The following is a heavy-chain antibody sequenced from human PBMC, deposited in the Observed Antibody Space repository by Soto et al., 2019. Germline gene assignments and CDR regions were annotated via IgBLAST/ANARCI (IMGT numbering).Heavy chain of an antibody. D-gene: IGHD4-17*01. CDR2: IYWDDDK. Sequence: QITLKESGPALVKPTQTLTLTCTFSGFSLTRGVGVAWIRQPPGKALEWLALIYWDDDKRYSSSLKSRLTITXDXLKNQVVLIMTNMDPVDTATYYCAHKPLTTTGAFDPWGQGTLVTVSS. CDR3: AHKPLTTTGAFDP. V-gene: IGHV2-5*02. CDR1: GFSLTRGVG. J-gene: IGHJ5*02.